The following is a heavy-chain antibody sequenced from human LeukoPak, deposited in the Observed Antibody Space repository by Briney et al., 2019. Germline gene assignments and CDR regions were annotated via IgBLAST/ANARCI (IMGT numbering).Heavy chain of an antibody. CDR3: ARGLLGRIAARLVPYFDY. CDR1: GYTFTGYY. D-gene: IGHD6-6*01. J-gene: IGHJ4*02. CDR2: INPNSGGT. Sequence: ASVKVSCKASGYTFTGYYMHWARQAPGQGLEWMGWINPNSGGTNYAQKFQGWVTMTRDTSISTAYMELSRLRSEDTAVYYCARGLLGRIAARLVPYFDYWGQGTLVTVSS. V-gene: IGHV1-2*04.